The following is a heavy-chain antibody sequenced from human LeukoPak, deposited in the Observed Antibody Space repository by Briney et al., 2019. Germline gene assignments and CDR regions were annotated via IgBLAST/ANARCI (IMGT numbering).Heavy chain of an antibody. D-gene: IGHD3-3*01. CDR1: GFTFSDFY. Sequence: GGSLRLSCAASGFTFSDFYMHWVRQAPGKGLEWVSYMSGTGKTISDADSLRGRFTISRDNTKNLLFLQVNTLRVEDTATYYCARGGGDYTSRYYMGVWGKGTTVTVSS. J-gene: IGHJ6*03. CDR3: ARGGGDYTSRYYMGV. V-gene: IGHV3-11*04. CDR2: MSGTGKTI.